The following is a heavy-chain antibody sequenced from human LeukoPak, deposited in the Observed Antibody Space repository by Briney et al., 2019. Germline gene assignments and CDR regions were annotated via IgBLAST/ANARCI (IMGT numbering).Heavy chain of an antibody. J-gene: IGHJ4*02. D-gene: IGHD1-26*01. CDR1: GFTFSSYS. Sequence: GGSLRLSCAASGFTFSSYSMNWVRQAPGKGLEWVSSISSSSSYIYYADSVKGRFTISRDNAKNSLYLQMNSLRAEDTAVYYCAREEGSGSPLGVDYWGQGTLVTVSS. CDR2: ISSSSSYI. CDR3: AREEGSGSPLGVDY. V-gene: IGHV3-21*01.